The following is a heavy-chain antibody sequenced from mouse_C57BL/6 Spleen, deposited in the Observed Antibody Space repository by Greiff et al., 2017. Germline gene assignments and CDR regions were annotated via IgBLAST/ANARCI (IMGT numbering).Heavy chain of an antibody. CDR2: IDPSDSYT. J-gene: IGHJ4*01. V-gene: IGHV1-50*01. CDR3: ARTHYCGSNWYAMDY. CDR1: GYTFTSYW. D-gene: IGHD1-1*01. Sequence: QVQLQQPGAELVKPGASVKLSCKASGYTFTSYWMQWVKQRPGQGLEWIGEIDPSDSYTNYNQKFKGKATLTVDTSSSTAYMQLSSLTSEDSAVYYCARTHYCGSNWYAMDYWGQGTSGTVSS.